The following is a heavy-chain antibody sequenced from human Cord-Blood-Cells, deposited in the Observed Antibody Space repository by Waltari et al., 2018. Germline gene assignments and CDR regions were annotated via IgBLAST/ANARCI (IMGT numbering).Heavy chain of an antibody. CDR1: GYTFTSSD. D-gene: IGHD3-3*01. Sequence: QVQLVQSGAEVKKPGASVKVSCKASGYTFTSSDINWVRLATGQGLEWMGWMNPNSGNTGYAQKFQGRVTITRNTSISTAYMELSSLRSEDTAVYYCARGVYYDFWSGYNWFDPWGQGTLVTVSS. J-gene: IGHJ5*02. CDR2: MNPNSGNT. V-gene: IGHV1-8*03. CDR3: ARGVYYDFWSGYNWFDP.